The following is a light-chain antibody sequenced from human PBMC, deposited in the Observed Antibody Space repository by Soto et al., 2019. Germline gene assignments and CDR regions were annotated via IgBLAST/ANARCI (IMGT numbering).Light chain of an antibody. CDR3: QSYDSSLSGSV. CDR2: DNT. CDR1: SSNIGAGYD. V-gene: IGLV1-40*01. Sequence: QTVVTQPPSVSGAPGQRVTISCTGSSSNIGAGYDVHWYQQLPGTAPKLLMYDNTNRPSGVPDRFSGSKSDTSASLAITGLQAEDEADYYCQSYDSSLSGSVFGGGTKLTVL. J-gene: IGLJ2*01.